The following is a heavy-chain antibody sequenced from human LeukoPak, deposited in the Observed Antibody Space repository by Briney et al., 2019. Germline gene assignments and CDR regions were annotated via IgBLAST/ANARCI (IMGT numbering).Heavy chain of an antibody. CDR2: IYYSGST. CDR3: ARQRQVGSSGDLGY. V-gene: IGHV4-39*01. J-gene: IGHJ4*02. D-gene: IGHD1-26*01. CDR1: GGSISSSSYY. Sequence: PSETLSLTCTVSGGSISSSSYYWGWIRQPPGKGLEWIGSIYYSGSTYYNPSLKSRVTISVDTSKNQFSLKLSSVTAADTAVYYCARQRQVGSSGDLGYWGQGTLVTVSS.